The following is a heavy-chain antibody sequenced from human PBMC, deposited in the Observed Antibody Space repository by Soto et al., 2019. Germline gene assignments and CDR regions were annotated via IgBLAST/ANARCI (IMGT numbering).Heavy chain of an antibody. Sequence: SLKVSCKVSGYTLTELSMHWVRQAPGKGLEWMGGFDPEDGETIYAQKFQGRVTMTEDTSTDTAYMELSSLRSEDTAVYYCATGVRDSGYDLRFDYWGQGTLVTVSS. CDR3: ATGVRDSGYDLRFDY. V-gene: IGHV1-24*01. CDR1: GYTLTELS. CDR2: FDPEDGET. D-gene: IGHD5-12*01. J-gene: IGHJ4*02.